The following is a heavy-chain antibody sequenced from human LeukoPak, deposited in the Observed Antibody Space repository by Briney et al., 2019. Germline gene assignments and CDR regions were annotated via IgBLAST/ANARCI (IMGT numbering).Heavy chain of an antibody. CDR2: IYYSGYT. CDR1: GGSISSYY. Sequence: SETLSLTCIVSGGSISSYYWNWIRQPPGKGLEWIGYIYYSGYTNYNPSLKSRVTISVATSKTQFSLKLSSVTAADTAVYYCARGLGFYDYVWGSHRYTPYYFDYWGQGTLVTVSS. J-gene: IGHJ4*02. V-gene: IGHV4-59*01. CDR3: ARGLGFYDYVWGSHRYTPYYFDY. D-gene: IGHD3-16*02.